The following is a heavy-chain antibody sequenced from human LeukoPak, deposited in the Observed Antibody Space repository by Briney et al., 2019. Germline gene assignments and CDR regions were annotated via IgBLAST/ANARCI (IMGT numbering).Heavy chain of an antibody. Sequence: SETLSLTCAVYGGSFSGYYWSWIRQPPGKGLEWIGEINHSGSTNYNPSLKSRVTISVDTSKNQFSLKLSSVTAADTAVYYCAREVGYCSGGSCYSGTFDYWGQGTLVTVSS. CDR1: GGSFSGYY. CDR3: AREVGYCSGGSCYSGTFDY. V-gene: IGHV4-34*01. J-gene: IGHJ4*02. D-gene: IGHD2-15*01. CDR2: INHSGST.